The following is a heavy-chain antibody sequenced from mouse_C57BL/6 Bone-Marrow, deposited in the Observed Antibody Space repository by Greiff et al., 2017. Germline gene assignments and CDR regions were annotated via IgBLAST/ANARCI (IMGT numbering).Heavy chain of an antibody. CDR3: ARPPVD. Sequence: QVQLKESGAALVRPGASVKMSCKASGYTFTSSNMHWVKQTPKQGLEWIGAIYPGNGDTSYNQQFKGKATLTVDKSSSPAYMQLSSLTAEDSAVXFCARPPVDWGQGTSVTVSS. CDR1: GYTFTSSN. V-gene: IGHV1-12*01. CDR2: IYPGNGDT. J-gene: IGHJ4*01.